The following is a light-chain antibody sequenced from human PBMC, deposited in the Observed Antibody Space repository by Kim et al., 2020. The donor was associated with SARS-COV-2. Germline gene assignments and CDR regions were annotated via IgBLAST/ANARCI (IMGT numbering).Light chain of an antibody. J-gene: IGKJ1*01. CDR1: QSISSY. CDR2: AAA. Sequence: ASVGDRVTITCRASQSISSYLNWYQQKPGKAPKLLIYAAASLQSGVPSRFSGSGSGTDFTLTISSLQPEDFATYYCQQSYSTPGTFGQGTKVDIK. CDR3: QQSYSTPGT. V-gene: IGKV1-39*01.